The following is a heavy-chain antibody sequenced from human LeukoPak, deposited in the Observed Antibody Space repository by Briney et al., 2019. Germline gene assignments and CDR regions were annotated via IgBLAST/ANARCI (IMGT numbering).Heavy chain of an antibody. V-gene: IGHV4-30-2*01. Sequence: TLSLTCTVSGGSISGTSYYWDWIRQPPGKGLEWIGYIYHSGSTYYNPSLKSRVTISVDRSKNQFSLKLSSVTAADTAVYYCARVREQLWWFDPWGQGTLVTVSS. CDR1: GGSISGTSYY. J-gene: IGHJ5*02. D-gene: IGHD5-18*01. CDR3: ARVREQLWWFDP. CDR2: IYHSGST.